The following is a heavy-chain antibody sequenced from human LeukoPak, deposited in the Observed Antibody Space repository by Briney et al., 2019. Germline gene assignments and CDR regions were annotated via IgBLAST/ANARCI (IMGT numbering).Heavy chain of an antibody. J-gene: IGHJ3*02. CDR2: IYYSGST. V-gene: IGHV4-39*07. Sequence: SETLSLTCTVSGGSISSSSYYWGWIRQPPGKGLEWIGSIYYSGSTYYNPSLKSRVTISVDTSKNQFSLKLSSVTAADTAVYYCARDIKAASDAFDIWGQGTMVTVSS. CDR3: ARDIKAASDAFDI. D-gene: IGHD2-15*01. CDR1: GGSISSSSYY.